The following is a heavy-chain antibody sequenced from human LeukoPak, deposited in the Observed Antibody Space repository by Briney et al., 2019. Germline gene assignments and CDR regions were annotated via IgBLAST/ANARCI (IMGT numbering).Heavy chain of an antibody. V-gene: IGHV4-59*01. D-gene: IGHD6-19*01. J-gene: IGHJ3*02. CDR1: GGSISSYY. CDR3: ARVDPYSSGWKDAFDI. Sequence: SETLSLTCTVSGGSISSYYWSWIRQPPGKGLEWIGYIYYSGSTNYNPSLKSRVTISVDTSKNQFSLKLSSVTAADTAVYYCARVDPYSSGWKDAFDIWGQGTMVTVSS. CDR2: IYYSGST.